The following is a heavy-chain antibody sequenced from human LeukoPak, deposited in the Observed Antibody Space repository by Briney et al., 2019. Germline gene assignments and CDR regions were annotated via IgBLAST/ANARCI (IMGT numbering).Heavy chain of an antibody. CDR1: GGTFSSYA. V-gene: IGHV1-69*13. CDR3: ARGGGGYYGNIDY. CDR2: FIPIFGTA. D-gene: IGHD3-22*01. Sequence: ASVKVSCKASGGTFSSYAISWVRQAPGQGLEWMGGFIPIFGTANYAQKFQGRVTITADESTSTAYMELSSLRSEDTAVYYCARGGGGYYGNIDYWGQGTLVTVSS. J-gene: IGHJ4*02.